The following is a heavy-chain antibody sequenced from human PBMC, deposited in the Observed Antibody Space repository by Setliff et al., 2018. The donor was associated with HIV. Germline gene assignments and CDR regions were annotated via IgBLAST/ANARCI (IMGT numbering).Heavy chain of an antibody. D-gene: IGHD3-22*01. V-gene: IGHV4-39*07. CDR2: INHSGST. CDR3: ARGLSFYDPGGFDY. J-gene: IGHJ4*02. Sequence: PSETLSLTCTVSGGSISSSSYYWGWIRQPPGKGLEWIGEINHSGSTNYNPSLKSRVTISVDTSKNQFSLKLRSVTAADTAVYYCARGLSFYDPGGFDYWGQGTLVTVSS. CDR1: GGSISSSSYY.